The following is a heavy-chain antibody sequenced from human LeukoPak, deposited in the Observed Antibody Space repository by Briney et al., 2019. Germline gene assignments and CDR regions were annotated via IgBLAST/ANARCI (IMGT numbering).Heavy chain of an antibody. J-gene: IGHJ4*02. CDR3: AKDRGYCSSSSCFEGDY. CDR2: ISPSSSYI. V-gene: IGHV3-21*04. CDR1: GFSFSGFS. D-gene: IGHD2-2*01. Sequence: GGSLRLSCAASGFSFSGFSINWVRQAPGKGLEWVSSISPSSSYIYYADSVKGRFTISRDNPKNSLYLQMNSLRTEDTALYYCAKDRGYCSSSSCFEGDYWGQGTLVTVSS.